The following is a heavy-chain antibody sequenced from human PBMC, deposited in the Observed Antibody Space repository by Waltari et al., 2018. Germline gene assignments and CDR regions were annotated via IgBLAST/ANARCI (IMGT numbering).Heavy chain of an antibody. Sequence: QVQLQESGPGLVKPSQTLSLTCTVSGGSISSGGYYWSWIRQHPGQGLEWIGYIYYSGSTYYNPSLKSRVTISVDTSKNQFSLKLSSVTAADTAVYYCAREGHPIENVYSGSQEDAFDIWGQGTMVTVSS. V-gene: IGHV4-31*03. D-gene: IGHD1-26*01. CDR1: GGSISSGGYY. CDR2: IYYSGST. CDR3: AREGHPIENVYSGSQEDAFDI. J-gene: IGHJ3*02.